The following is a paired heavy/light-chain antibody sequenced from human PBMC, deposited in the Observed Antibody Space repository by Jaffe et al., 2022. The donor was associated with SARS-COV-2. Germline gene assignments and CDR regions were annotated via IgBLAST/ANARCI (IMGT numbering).Light chain of an antibody. CDR1: QSISSDS. CDR2: DTS. CDR3: QHYDNSQGT. V-gene: IGKV3-20*01. Sequence: EIVLTQSPGTLSLSPGERASLSCRASQSISSDSLAWYQHQPGQPPRLLIYDTSYRATGIADRFSGGGSGTDFTLTISRLEPEDFAVYYCQHYDNSQGTFGQGTRVEIK. J-gene: IGKJ1*01.
Heavy chain of an antibody. Sequence: EVQLVESGGGVVRPGGSLRLSCAASGFTFDDYGMTWVRQAPGKGLEWVSGISWNGRNIGYAESVKGRFTISRDNAKNSLDLHMDNLRAEDTALYHCVREAFGGVNFYYWYMDVWGKGTTVTVSS. D-gene: IGHD3-16*01. J-gene: IGHJ6*03. CDR2: ISWNGRNI. V-gene: IGHV3-20*01. CDR3: VREAFGGVNFYYWYMDV. CDR1: GFTFDDYG.